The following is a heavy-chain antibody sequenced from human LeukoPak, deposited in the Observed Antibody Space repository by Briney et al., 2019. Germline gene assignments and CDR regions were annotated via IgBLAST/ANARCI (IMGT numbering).Heavy chain of an antibody. CDR3: AKAYSSGWYYFDY. V-gene: IGHV3-23*01. J-gene: IGHJ4*02. D-gene: IGHD6-19*01. CDR1: GFTFSSYA. Sequence: GGSLTLSCEASGFTFSSYAMNWVRQAPGKGLEWVSGMSGSGGSTNCADSVRGRFTISRDNSKNTLYLQMNSLRGEDTAVYYCAKAYSSGWYYFDYWGQGTLVTVSS. CDR2: MSGSGGST.